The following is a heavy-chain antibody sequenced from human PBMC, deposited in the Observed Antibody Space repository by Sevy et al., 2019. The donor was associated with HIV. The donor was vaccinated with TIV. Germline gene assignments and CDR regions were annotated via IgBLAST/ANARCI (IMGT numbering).Heavy chain of an antibody. CDR3: AGYSYGFNDAFDI. CDR1: GFTFDDYT. CDR2: ISWDGGST. J-gene: IGHJ3*02. Sequence: GGSLRLSCAASGFTFDDYTMHWVRQAPGKGLEWVSLISWDGGSTYYADSVKGRLTISRHNSKNSLYLQMNSLRTEDTALYYCAGYSYGFNDAFDIWGQGTMVTVSS. D-gene: IGHD5-18*01. V-gene: IGHV3-43*01.